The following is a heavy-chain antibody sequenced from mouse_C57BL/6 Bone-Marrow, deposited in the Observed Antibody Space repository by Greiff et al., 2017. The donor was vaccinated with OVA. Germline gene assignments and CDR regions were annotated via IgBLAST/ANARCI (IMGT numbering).Heavy chain of an antibody. CDR3: HIYYDFAY. J-gene: IGHJ3*01. Sequence: QVQLQQSGAELVRPGASVTLSCTASGYTFTDYEMHWVKQTPVHGLEWIGAIDPETGGTAYNQKFKGKAILTADKASSTAYMELRSLTSEDSAVYYCHIYYDFAYWGRGTLVTVSA. V-gene: IGHV1-15*01. CDR1: GYTFTDYE. D-gene: IGHD2-4*01. CDR2: IDPETGGT.